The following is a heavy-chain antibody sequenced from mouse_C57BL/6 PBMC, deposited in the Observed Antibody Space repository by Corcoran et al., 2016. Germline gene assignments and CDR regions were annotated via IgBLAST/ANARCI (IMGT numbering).Heavy chain of an antibody. V-gene: IGHV9-3*01. CDR3: ARDGYYYAMDY. D-gene: IGHD2-3*01. CDR2: INTYSGVP. CDR1: GYTFTTYG. J-gene: IGHJ4*01. Sequence: QIQLVQSGPELKKPGETVKISCKASGYTFTTYGMSWVKQAPGKGLKWMGWINTYSGVPTYADDFKGRFAFSLETSASTAYLQINNLKNEDTATHFCARDGYYYAMDYWGQGSSVTVSS.